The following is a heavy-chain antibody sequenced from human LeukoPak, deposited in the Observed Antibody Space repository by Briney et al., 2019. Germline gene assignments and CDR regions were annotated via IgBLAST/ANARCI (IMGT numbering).Heavy chain of an antibody. D-gene: IGHD4-23*01. CDR3: ASERTTVVTPYFDY. J-gene: IGHJ4*02. Sequence: SQTLSLTCAISGDSVSSNSAAWNWIRQSPTRGLEWLGRTYYRSKWYNDYAVSVKSRITINPDTSKNQFSLQLNSVAPEDTAVYYCASERTTVVTPYFDYWGQGTLVTVSS. CDR2: TYYRSKWYN. CDR1: GDSVSSNSAA. V-gene: IGHV6-1*01.